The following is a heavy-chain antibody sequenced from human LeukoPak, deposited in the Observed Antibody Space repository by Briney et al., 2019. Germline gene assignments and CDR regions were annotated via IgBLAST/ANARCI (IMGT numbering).Heavy chain of an antibody. D-gene: IGHD3-3*01. CDR3: ARDYDFWSGLYGMDV. CDR2: INSDGSST. Sequence: GGSLRLSCAASGFTFSSYWMHWVRQAPGKGLVRVSRINSDGSSTSYADSVKGRFTISRDNAKNTLYLQMNSLRAEDTAVYYCARDYDFWSGLYGMDVWGQGTTVTVSS. CDR1: GFTFSSYW. V-gene: IGHV3-74*01. J-gene: IGHJ6*02.